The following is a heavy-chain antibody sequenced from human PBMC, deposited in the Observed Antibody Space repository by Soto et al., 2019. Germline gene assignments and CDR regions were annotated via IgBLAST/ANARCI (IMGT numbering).Heavy chain of an antibody. J-gene: IGHJ6*02. V-gene: IGHV1-69*06. CDR2: IIPIFGTA. D-gene: IGHD2-2*01. Sequence: SVKVSCKASGGTFSSYAISWVRQAPGQGLEWMGGIIPIFGTANYAQRFQGRVTITADKSTSTAYMELSSLRSEDTAVYYCARDEDIVVVPAARDVYYYYGMDVWGQGTTVTVSS. CDR1: GGTFSSYA. CDR3: ARDEDIVVVPAARDVYYYYGMDV.